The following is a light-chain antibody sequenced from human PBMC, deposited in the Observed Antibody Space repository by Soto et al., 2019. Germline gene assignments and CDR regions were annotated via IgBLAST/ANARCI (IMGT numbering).Light chain of an antibody. CDR2: AAS. V-gene: IGKV1-39*01. Sequence: DIQMTQSPSSLSASVGDRVTITCRASQIIRNHLNWYQHIPGKAPKVLIYAASTLQGGVPSRFSGSGSGTDFTLTINSLQPEDFATYYCQQSFSAPFTFGPGTKVDI. CDR1: QIIRNH. J-gene: IGKJ3*01. CDR3: QQSFSAPFT.